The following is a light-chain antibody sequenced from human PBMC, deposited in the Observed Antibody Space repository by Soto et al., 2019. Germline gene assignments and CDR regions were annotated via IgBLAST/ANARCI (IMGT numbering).Light chain of an antibody. J-gene: IGLJ1*01. CDR1: SSDVGGHNH. CDR3: NSYTSSSTHV. Sequence: QSALTQPASVSGSPGQSITISRTGSSSDVGGHNHVSWYQQHPGKAPKLIIYEVGNRPSGVSKRFSGSKSGNTASLTISGFQAEDEADYYCNSYTSSSTHVFGTGTKVTVL. V-gene: IGLV2-14*01. CDR2: EVG.